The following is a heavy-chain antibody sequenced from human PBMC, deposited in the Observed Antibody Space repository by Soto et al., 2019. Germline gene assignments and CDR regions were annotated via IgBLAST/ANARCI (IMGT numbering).Heavy chain of an antibody. D-gene: IGHD4-4*01. V-gene: IGHV4-30-2*01. J-gene: IGHJ4*02. CDR1: GGSISSGGYY. CDR3: ARVRYSDNWHGLIDF. CDR2: IYHSGST. Sequence: SETLSLTCTVSGGSISSGGYYWSWIRQHPGKGLEWIGYIYHSGSTYYIPSLRSRVAISMDRAKNQFSLHLSSVTAEDTAVYFCARVRYSDNWHGLIDFWGLGTLVTVSS.